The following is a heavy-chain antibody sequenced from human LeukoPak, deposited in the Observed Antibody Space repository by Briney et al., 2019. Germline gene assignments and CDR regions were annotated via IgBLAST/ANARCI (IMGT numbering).Heavy chain of an antibody. CDR2: ISKEGNDD. V-gene: IGHV3-30*18. D-gene: IGHD4-17*01. Sequence: GGSLRLSCAVSGFTFDTYGLHWVRQAPGKGLEWLAFISKEGNDDYYANSVKGRFTISRDNSKKTLYLQMNSLRDEDTAVYYCAKLPTSYGDYGWDYWGQGTLVIVSS. CDR1: GFTFDTYG. J-gene: IGHJ4*02. CDR3: AKLPTSYGDYGWDY.